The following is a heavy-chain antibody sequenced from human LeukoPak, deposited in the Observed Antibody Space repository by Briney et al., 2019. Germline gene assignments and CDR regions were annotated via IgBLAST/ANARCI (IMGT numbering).Heavy chain of an antibody. Sequence: SQTLSLTCAISGDSVSSNSAAWNWIRQSPSRGLEWLGRTYYRSKLYNDYAVSVKSRITITTDTSKNQFSLQLNSVPPEDTAVYYCARVSENYYGSGSFPSPLGLLDVWGKGTTVTISS. V-gene: IGHV6-1*01. CDR2: TYYRSKLYN. D-gene: IGHD3-10*01. CDR1: GDSVSSNSAA. CDR3: ARVSENYYGSGSFPSPLGLLDV. J-gene: IGHJ6*04.